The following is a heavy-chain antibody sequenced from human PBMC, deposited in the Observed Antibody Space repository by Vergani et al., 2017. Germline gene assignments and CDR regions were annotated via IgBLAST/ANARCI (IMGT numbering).Heavy chain of an antibody. Sequence: QVQLQESGPGLVKPSETLSITCTVSGGSISSYYWSWIRQPPGKGLEWIGYIYYSGSTNYNPALKSRVTISVDTAKNQFSLKLSSVTDADTAVYYCARNPYCGGDCYSDAFDIWGQGTMVTVSS. V-gene: IGHV4-59*01. CDR2: IYYSGST. J-gene: IGHJ3*02. CDR3: ARNPYCGGDCYSDAFDI. D-gene: IGHD2-21*02. CDR1: GGSISSYY.